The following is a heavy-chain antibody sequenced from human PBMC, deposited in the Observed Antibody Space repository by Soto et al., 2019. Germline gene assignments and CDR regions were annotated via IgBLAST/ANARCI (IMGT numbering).Heavy chain of an antibody. D-gene: IGHD4-17*01. V-gene: IGHV5-51*01. CDR3: VATYGDYLDY. CDR1: GYKFTTYW. J-gene: IGHJ4*02. Sequence: RESLKISCKGSGYKFTTYWIGWVRQMPGKGLEWMAIIYPDDSDSRYSPSFQGQVTISADKSISTAYLQWSSLKASDTAIYYCVATYGDYLDYWGQGTLVTVS. CDR2: IYPDDSDS.